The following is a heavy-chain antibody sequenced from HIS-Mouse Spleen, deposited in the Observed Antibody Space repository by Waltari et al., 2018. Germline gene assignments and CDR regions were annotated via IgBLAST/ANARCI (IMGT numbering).Heavy chain of an antibody. CDR3: AREIPYSSSWYDWYFDL. CDR2: IYYSGST. J-gene: IGHJ2*01. V-gene: IGHV4-39*07. CDR1: GGSLSSSSYY. D-gene: IGHD6-13*01. Sequence: QLQLQESGPGLVKPSATLSLPCTVPGGSLSSSSYYWRWIRQPQGKGLEWIGSIYYSGSTHCNPALKSRVTISVDASTNQSSLKRSSVTAADTAVYYCAREIPYSSSWYDWYFDLWGRGTLVTVSS.